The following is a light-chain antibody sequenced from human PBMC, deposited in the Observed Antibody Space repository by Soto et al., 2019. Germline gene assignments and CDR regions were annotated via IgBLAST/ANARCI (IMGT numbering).Light chain of an antibody. Sequence: QAVVTQPPSVSGAPGQRVTISCTGSSSNIGAGYDVHWYQQVPGTAPKLLIYGNNNRPSGVPDRFSGSKSGTSASLAITGLQAEDEADYYCQSYDSSLSVHYVFGTGTKVTVL. CDR3: QSYDSSLSVHYV. J-gene: IGLJ1*01. CDR2: GNN. V-gene: IGLV1-40*01. CDR1: SSNIGAGYD.